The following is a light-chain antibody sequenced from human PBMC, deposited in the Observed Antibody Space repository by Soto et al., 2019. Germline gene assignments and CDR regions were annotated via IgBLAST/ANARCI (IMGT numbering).Light chain of an antibody. CDR2: RVS. CDR3: SSYASNTAPL. J-gene: IGLJ2*01. CDR1: SSDVGGYNY. Sequence: QSALAQPASVSGSPGQSITISCTGTSSDVGGYNYVSWYQQHPGQAPKLIIYRVSDRPSGVSTRFSGSKSGNTASLTITGLQAEDEASYYCSSYASNTAPLFGGGTKLTVL. V-gene: IGLV2-14*03.